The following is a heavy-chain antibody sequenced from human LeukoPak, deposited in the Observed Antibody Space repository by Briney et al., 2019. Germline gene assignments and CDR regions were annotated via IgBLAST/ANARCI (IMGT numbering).Heavy chain of an antibody. V-gene: IGHV3-74*01. CDR1: GLTFSSYW. CDR3: GVDFQYNRP. J-gene: IGHJ5*02. CDR2: ISTDGTTT. D-gene: IGHD1-1*01. Sequence: GGSLRLSCAASGLTFSSYWMHWVRQAPGKGLVWVSGISTDGTTTVYADSVRGRFTISRDNAKNTLYLQMNSPRVEDTAVYFCGVDFQYNRPWVQGTLVSVSS.